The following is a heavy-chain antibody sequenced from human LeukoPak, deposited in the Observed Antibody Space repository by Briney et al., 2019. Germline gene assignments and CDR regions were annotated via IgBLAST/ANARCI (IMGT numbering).Heavy chain of an antibody. D-gene: IGHD3-22*01. J-gene: IGHJ4*02. V-gene: IGHV4-39*07. CDR1: GGSISSSSYY. CDR3: ASVGGTYYDSSGYQYYFDY. CDR2: IYYSGST. Sequence: SETLSLTCTVSGGSISSSSYYWGWIRQPPGKGLEWIGRIYYSGSTYYNPSLKSRVTISVDASKNQFSLKLSSVTAADTAVYYCASVGGTYYDSSGYQYYFDYWGQGTLVTVSS.